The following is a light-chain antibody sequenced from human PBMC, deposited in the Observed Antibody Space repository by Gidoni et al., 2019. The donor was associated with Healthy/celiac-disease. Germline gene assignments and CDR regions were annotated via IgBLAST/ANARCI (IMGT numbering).Light chain of an antibody. Sequence: DIQMTQSPSSLSASVGDRVTITCRASQSISSYLNWYQQQPGNAPKLLIYAASSLQSGVPSRFSCSGSVTDFTLTISSLQPEDFATYYCQQRYSTPRTFGPGTKVDIK. CDR2: AAS. J-gene: IGKJ3*01. CDR1: QSISSY. CDR3: QQRYSTPRT. V-gene: IGKV1-39*01.